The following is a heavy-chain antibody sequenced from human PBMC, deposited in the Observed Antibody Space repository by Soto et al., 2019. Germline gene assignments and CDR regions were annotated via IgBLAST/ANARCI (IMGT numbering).Heavy chain of an antibody. J-gene: IGHJ5*02. CDR1: GGSISSYY. D-gene: IGHD5-12*01. Sequence: QVQLQESGPGLVKPTETLSLTCTVPGGSISSYYWCWIRQPPGQGLEWIGYIYYSGGTNYHPSLKSRVTISVDTSKNQFSLKLSSVTAADTAVYYCARMDIVATTGVWFDPWGQGTLVTVYS. V-gene: IGHV4-59*01. CDR3: ARMDIVATTGVWFDP. CDR2: IYYSGGT.